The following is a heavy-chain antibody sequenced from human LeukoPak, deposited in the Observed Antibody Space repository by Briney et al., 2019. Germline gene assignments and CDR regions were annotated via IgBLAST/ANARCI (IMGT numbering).Heavy chain of an antibody. J-gene: IGHJ6*03. D-gene: IGHD4-23*01. CDR3: ARGGTVVTAGYYYYYMDV. CDR2: IYSGGNT. CDR1: GLTVSSNC. Sequence: PGGSLRLSCAASGLTVSSNCMSWVRQAPGKGLEWVSFIYSGGNTYYADSAKGRFTISRDNSKNTVHLQMNSLRAEDMAVYYCARGGTVVTAGYYYYYMDVWGKGTTVTVPS. V-gene: IGHV3-53*05.